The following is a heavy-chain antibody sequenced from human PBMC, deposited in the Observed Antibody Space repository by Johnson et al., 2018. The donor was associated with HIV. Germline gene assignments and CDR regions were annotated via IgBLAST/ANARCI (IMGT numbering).Heavy chain of an antibody. D-gene: IGHD3-22*01. J-gene: IGHJ3*02. Sequence: QVQVVESGGGVAQPGRSLRLSCAASGLTFSSYGIHWVRQAPGQGLEWVADIKQDGSEKYYADSLKGRITITRDNSKNTQYLQMNSLRAEDTAVYYCARVLRRGAYYYDSSGYYIWGQGTMVTVSS. CDR2: IKQDGSEK. V-gene: IGHV3-30*14. CDR3: ARVLRRGAYYYDSSGYYI. CDR1: GLTFSSYG.